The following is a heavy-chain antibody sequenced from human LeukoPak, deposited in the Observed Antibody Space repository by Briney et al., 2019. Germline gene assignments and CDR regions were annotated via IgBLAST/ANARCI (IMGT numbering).Heavy chain of an antibody. V-gene: IGHV3-33*01. Sequence: GGSLRLSCAASGFTFSSYGMHRVRQAPGKGLEWVAVIWYDGSNKYYADSVKGRFTISRDNSKNTLYLQMNSLRAEDTAVYYCARDRQQQLVIGAFDYWGQGTLVTVSS. CDR3: ARDRQQQLVIGAFDY. J-gene: IGHJ4*02. CDR2: IWYDGSNK. CDR1: GFTFSSYG. D-gene: IGHD6-13*01.